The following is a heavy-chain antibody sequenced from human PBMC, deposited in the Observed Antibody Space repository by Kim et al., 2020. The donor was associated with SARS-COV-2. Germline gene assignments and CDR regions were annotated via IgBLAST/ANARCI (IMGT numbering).Heavy chain of an antibody. CDR3: ARPSRAYCSGGSCYAADYYYGMDV. CDR2: IIPIFGTA. D-gene: IGHD2-15*01. Sequence: SVKVSCKASGGTFSSYAISWVRQAPGQGLEWMGGIIPIFGTANYAQKFQGRVTITADESTSTAYMELSSLRSEDTAVYYCARPSRAYCSGGSCYAADYYYGMDVWGQGTTVTVSS. V-gene: IGHV1-69*13. CDR1: GGTFSSYA. J-gene: IGHJ6*02.